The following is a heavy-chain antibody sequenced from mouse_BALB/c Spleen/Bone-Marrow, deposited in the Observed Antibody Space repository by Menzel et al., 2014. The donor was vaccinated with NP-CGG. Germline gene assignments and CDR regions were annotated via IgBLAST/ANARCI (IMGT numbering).Heavy chain of an antibody. D-gene: IGHD2-4*01. V-gene: IGHV1-5*01. CDR3: TRGAYYDYSYYAMDY. CDR1: GYSFTSYW. CDR2: IYPGNSDT. Sequence: EVQRVESGTVLARPGASVKMSCKASGYSFTSYWMHWVKQRPGQGLEWIGAIYPGNSDTSYNQKFKGKAKPTAVTSASTAYMELSSLTNEDSAVYYCTRGAYYDYSYYAMDYWGQGTSVTVSS. J-gene: IGHJ4*01.